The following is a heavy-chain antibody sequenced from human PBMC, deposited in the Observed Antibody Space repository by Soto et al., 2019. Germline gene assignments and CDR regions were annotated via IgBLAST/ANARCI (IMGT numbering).Heavy chain of an antibody. V-gene: IGHV3-48*02. CDR1: GFAFSRYS. D-gene: IGHD3-10*01. CDR3: ARNIAAGHYYMDV. J-gene: IGHJ6*02. Sequence: GGSLRLSCAASGFAFSRYSVNWVRQAPGKGLEWVSYISSSSNTISTADSVKGRFTISRDNAKESLYLQMTSLRDEDTALYYFARNIAAGHYYMDVWGQGTTVTVSS. CDR2: ISSSSNTI.